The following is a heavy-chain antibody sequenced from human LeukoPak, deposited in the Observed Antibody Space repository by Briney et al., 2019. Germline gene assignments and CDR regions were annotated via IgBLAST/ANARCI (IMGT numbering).Heavy chain of an antibody. D-gene: IGHD4-23*01. J-gene: IGHJ4*02. V-gene: IGHV4-34*01. CDR2: INHSGST. CDR3: ARLYGGNPRHFDY. Sequence: PSETLSLTCAVYGGSFSGYYWSWIRQPPGKGLEWIGEINHSGSTNYNPSLKSRVTISVDTSKNQFSLKLSSVTAADTAVYYCARLYGGNPRHFDYWGQGTLVTVSS. CDR1: GGSFSGYY.